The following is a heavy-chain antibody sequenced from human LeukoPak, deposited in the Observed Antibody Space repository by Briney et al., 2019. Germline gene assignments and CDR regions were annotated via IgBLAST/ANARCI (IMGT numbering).Heavy chain of an antibody. Sequence: ASVKVSCKASGGTFSSYAISWVLQAPGQGLEWMGWISAYNGNTNYAQKLQGRVTMTTDTSTSTAYMELRSLRSDDTAVYYCARDPPTPYYDFWSGYYREDYWGQGTLVTVSS. V-gene: IGHV1-18*01. CDR3: ARDPPTPYYDFWSGYYREDY. CDR1: GGTFSSYA. D-gene: IGHD3-3*01. J-gene: IGHJ4*02. CDR2: ISAYNGNT.